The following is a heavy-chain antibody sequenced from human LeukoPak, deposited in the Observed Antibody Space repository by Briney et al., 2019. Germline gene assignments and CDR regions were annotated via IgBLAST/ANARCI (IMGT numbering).Heavy chain of an antibody. CDR2: IRRKGNDYAT. CDR1: GFSFSGSA. J-gene: IGHJ4*02. D-gene: IGHD3-16*01. Sequence: PGGSLRLSCAASGFSFSGSAIHWVRQASGKGLEWVGHIRRKGNDYATAYTASVKGRFTISRDDSKNTAFLQMDSLKTEDTAVYFCARRGGSPPYFDYWGQGTLVTVSS. CDR3: ARRGGSPPYFDY. V-gene: IGHV3-73*01.